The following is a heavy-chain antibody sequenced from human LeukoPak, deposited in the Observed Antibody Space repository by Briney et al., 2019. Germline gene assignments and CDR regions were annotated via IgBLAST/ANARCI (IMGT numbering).Heavy chain of an antibody. CDR3: AKDPLWFGELSPDY. J-gene: IGHJ4*02. V-gene: IGHV3-23*01. D-gene: IGHD3-10*01. CDR1: GFTFGDYT. CDR2: ISGSGGST. Sequence: GGSLRLSCTASGFTFGDYTVNWVRQAPGKGLEWVSAISGSGGSTYYADSVKGRFTISRDNSKNTLYLQMNSLRAEDTAVYYCAKDPLWFGELSPDYWGQGTLVTVSS.